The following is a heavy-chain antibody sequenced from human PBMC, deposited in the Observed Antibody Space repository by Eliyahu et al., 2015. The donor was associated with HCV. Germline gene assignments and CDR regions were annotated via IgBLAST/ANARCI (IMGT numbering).Heavy chain of an antibody. CDR2: IHXRGST. Sequence: QVQLQESGPGLVXPSETLSLTCTVPXGSITTXYWSXIRKPPGKGPXGIGYIHXRGSTNYNPSXKSRVTISLDTSKNQFSLKLTSVTAADTAVYFCASGGGGIAVAGTGGWFDPWGQGTLVTVSS. CDR1: XGSITTXY. J-gene: IGHJ5*02. CDR3: ASGGGGIAVAGTGGWFDP. D-gene: IGHD6-19*01. V-gene: IGHV4-59*01.